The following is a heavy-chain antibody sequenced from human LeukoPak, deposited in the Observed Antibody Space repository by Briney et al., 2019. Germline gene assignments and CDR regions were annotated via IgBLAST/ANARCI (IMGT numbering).Heavy chain of an antibody. CDR2: IYPGNSDT. V-gene: IGHV5-51*01. CDR3: AKPRQGLGTGIDY. J-gene: IGHJ4*02. CDR1: GYSFTSYW. Sequence: GESLKISCKGFGYSFTSYWIGWVRQMPGKGLEWMGIIYPGNSDTGYSPSLQGQVTISADKSISTAYLEWSSLKASDTAIYYCAKPRQGLGTGIDYWGQGTLVSVSS. D-gene: IGHD3-10*01.